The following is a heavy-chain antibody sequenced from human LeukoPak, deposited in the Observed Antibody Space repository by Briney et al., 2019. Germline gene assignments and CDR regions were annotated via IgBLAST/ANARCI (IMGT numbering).Heavy chain of an antibody. CDR2: IYTSGST. V-gene: IGHV4-4*07. CDR3: ARDRAYCGGDCPYAFDI. D-gene: IGHD2-21*02. J-gene: IGHJ3*02. Sequence: SETLSLTCTVSGGSLSSYYWSWIRQPAGKGLEWIGRIYTSGSTNYNPSLKSRVTMSVDTSKNQFSLKLSSVTAADTAVYYCARDRAYCGGDCPYAFDIWGQGAMVTVSS. CDR1: GGSLSSYY.